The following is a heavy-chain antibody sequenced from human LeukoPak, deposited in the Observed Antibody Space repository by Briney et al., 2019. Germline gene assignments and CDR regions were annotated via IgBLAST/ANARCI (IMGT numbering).Heavy chain of an antibody. Sequence: EPGGSLRLSCAASGFTFSSAWMNWVRQAPGKGLEWVGRIKSKTDGGTTDYAAPVKGRFTISRDDSKNTLYLQMNSLKTEDTAVYYCTTVDSLTYYYDSSGYYPIDYWGQGTLVTVSS. D-gene: IGHD3-22*01. V-gene: IGHV3-15*07. J-gene: IGHJ4*02. CDR3: TTVDSLTYYYDSSGYYPIDY. CDR2: IKSKTDGGTT. CDR1: GFTFSSAW.